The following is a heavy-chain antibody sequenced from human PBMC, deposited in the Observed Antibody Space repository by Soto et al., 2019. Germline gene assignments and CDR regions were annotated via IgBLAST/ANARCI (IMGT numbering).Heavy chain of an antibody. CDR3: ARDENYGGNLN. Sequence: EVQMVESGGGVVRPGGSLRLSCAASGFSFDDYGMSWVRQAPGKGLEWVSGVNWNGVSTGYADSVKGRFTISRDNAKNSLDLQMNSLRVEDTALYYCARDENYGGNLNWGQGTLVTVSS. V-gene: IGHV3-20*04. CDR2: VNWNGVST. D-gene: IGHD2-21*02. CDR1: GFSFDDYG. J-gene: IGHJ4*02.